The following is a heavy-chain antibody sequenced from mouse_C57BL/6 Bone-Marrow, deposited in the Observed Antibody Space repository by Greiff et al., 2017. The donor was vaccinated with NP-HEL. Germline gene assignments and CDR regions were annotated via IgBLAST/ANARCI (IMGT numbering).Heavy chain of an antibody. CDR2: IYPGSGNT. CDR1: GYTFTDYY. V-gene: IGHV1-76*01. D-gene: IGHD1-1*02. J-gene: IGHJ2*01. Sequence: QVQLQQSGAELVRPGASVKLSCKASGYTFTDYYINWVKQRPGQGLEWIARIYPGSGNTYYNEKFKGKATLTAEKSSSTAYMQLSSLTSEDSAVYFCARWYDYFDYWGQGTTLTVPS. CDR3: ARWYDYFDY.